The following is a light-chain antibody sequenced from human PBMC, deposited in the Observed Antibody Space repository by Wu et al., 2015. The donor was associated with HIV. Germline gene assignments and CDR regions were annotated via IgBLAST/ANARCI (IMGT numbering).Light chain of an antibody. CDR3: QQYNYWPT. Sequence: EIVMTQSPGTLSVSPGERATLSCRANQSVSSNLAWYQQKPGQAPRLLIHGASTRATGIPARFSGSGSGTEFTLTISSLQSEDFAVYYCQQYNYWPTFGGGTKVEIK. CDR2: GAS. V-gene: IGKV3-15*01. J-gene: IGKJ4*01. CDR1: QSVSSN.